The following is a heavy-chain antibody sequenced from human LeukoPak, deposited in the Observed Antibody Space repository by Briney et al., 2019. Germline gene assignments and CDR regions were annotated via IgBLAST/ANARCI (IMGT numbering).Heavy chain of an antibody. Sequence: SETLSLTCTVSGGSISSYYRNWIRQSPGKGLEWIGYIHYSGSTNHNPSLNSRVTISVDTSKNQFSLKLTSVTAADTAVYYCARRDSSGWNYFDYWGQGTLVTVSS. D-gene: IGHD6-19*01. CDR1: GGSISSYY. J-gene: IGHJ4*02. V-gene: IGHV4-59*08. CDR2: IHYSGST. CDR3: ARRDSSGWNYFDY.